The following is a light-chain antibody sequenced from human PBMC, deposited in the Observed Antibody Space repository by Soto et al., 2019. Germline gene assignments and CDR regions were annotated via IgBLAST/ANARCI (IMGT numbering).Light chain of an antibody. J-gene: IGLJ2*01. CDR1: KLGDKY. CDR3: QAWDSRNVV. Sequence: SYELTQPPSVSVSPGQTASITCSGDKLGDKYACWYQQKPGQSPVVVIYQDSKRPSGIPERFSGSNSGNTATLTISGTQAMDEADYYCQAWDSRNVVFGGGTKLTVL. CDR2: QDS. V-gene: IGLV3-1*01.